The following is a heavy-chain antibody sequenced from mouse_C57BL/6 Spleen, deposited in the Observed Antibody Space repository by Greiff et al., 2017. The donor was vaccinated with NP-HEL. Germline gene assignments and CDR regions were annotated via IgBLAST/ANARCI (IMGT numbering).Heavy chain of an antibody. CDR2: IYPGDGDT. CDR3: ARNPFLATGY. Sequence: QVQLQQSGPELVKPGASVKISCKASGYAFSSSWMNWVKQRPGKGLEWIGRIYPGDGDTNYNGKFKGKATLTADKSSSTAYMQLSSLTSEDSAVYFCARNPFLATGYWGQGTTLTVSS. CDR1: GYAFSSSW. V-gene: IGHV1-82*01. D-gene: IGHD1-1*01. J-gene: IGHJ2*01.